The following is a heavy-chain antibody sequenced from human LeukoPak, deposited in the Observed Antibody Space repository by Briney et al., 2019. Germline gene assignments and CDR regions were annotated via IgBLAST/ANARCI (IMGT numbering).Heavy chain of an antibody. Sequence: GGSLRLSCAASGFTFSSYSMNWVRQAPGKGLEWVSYISSSSSTIYYADSVKGRFTTSRDNAKNSLYLQMNSLRAEDTAVYYCARSGSSSWYKHWGQGTLVTVSS. J-gene: IGHJ1*01. V-gene: IGHV3-48*01. CDR2: ISSSSSTI. CDR1: GFTFSSYS. CDR3: ARSGSSSWYKH. D-gene: IGHD6-13*01.